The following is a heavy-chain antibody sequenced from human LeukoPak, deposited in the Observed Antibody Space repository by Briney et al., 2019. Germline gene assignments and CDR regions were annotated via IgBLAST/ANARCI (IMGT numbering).Heavy chain of an antibody. V-gene: IGHV1-69*13. CDR1: GYTFTSYY. CDR3: ARALLRYCSSTSCYWFDP. J-gene: IGHJ5*02. CDR2: IIPIFGTA. Sequence: SVKVSCKASGYTFTSYYMHWVRQAPGQGLEWMGGIIPIFGTANYAQKFQGRVTITADESTGTAYMELSSLRSEDTAMYYCARALLRYCSSTSCYWFDPWGQGTLVTVSS. D-gene: IGHD2-2*01.